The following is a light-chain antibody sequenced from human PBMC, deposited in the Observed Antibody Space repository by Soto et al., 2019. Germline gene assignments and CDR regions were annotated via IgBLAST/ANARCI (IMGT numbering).Light chain of an antibody. CDR3: MEAIQTFSIT. J-gene: IGKJ5*01. Sequence: DIVMTQSPLSLPVTPGEPASISCRSSQSLLHSNGKTFLDWYVQKPGQSPQLLIYLGSNRASGVPDRFSGSGSGTDFTLKISRVEAEDVGFYYCMEAIQTFSITFGQGTRLETK. CDR1: QSLLHSNGKTF. V-gene: IGKV2-28*01. CDR2: LGS.